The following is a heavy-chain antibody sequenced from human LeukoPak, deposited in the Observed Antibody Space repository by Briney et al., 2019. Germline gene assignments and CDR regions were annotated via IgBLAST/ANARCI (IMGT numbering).Heavy chain of an antibody. J-gene: IGHJ4*02. CDR3: AKDLANSWTIDY. Sequence: GGSLRLSCAASRFNFNSFVMGWVRQPPGKGLEWVSSISTSSGYIFYADSLKGRVTISRDNAKNSLYLQMNSLSVEDTAFYYCAKDLANSWTIDYWGQGTLVTVPS. D-gene: IGHD1-1*01. V-gene: IGHV3-21*06. CDR2: ISTSSGYI. CDR1: RFNFNSFV.